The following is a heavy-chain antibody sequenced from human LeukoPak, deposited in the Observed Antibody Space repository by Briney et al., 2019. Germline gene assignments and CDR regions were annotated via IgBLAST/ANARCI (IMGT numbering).Heavy chain of an antibody. CDR2: IYHSGST. D-gene: IGHD2-15*01. V-gene: IGHV4-38-2*02. CDR1: GYSISSGYY. Sequence: SETLSLTCTVSGYSISSGYYWGWIRQPPGKGLEWIGSIYHSGSTYYNPSLKSRVTISVDTSKNQFSLQLNSVTPEDTAVYYCARVLGSNPLGWWFDPWGQGTLVTVSS. CDR3: ARVLGSNPLGWWFDP. J-gene: IGHJ5*02.